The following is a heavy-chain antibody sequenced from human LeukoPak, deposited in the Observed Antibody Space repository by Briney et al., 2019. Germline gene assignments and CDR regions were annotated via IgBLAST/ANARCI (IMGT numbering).Heavy chain of an antibody. CDR3: ASSGDYNAFDI. V-gene: IGHV1-69*05. CDR2: IIPIFGTA. D-gene: IGHD4-17*01. CDR1: GGTFSSYA. Sequence: SVEVSCKASGGTFSSYAISWVRQAPGQGLEWMGRIIPIFGTANYAQKFQGRVTITTDESTSTAYMELSSLRSEDTAVYYCASSGDYNAFDIWGQGTMVTVSS. J-gene: IGHJ3*02.